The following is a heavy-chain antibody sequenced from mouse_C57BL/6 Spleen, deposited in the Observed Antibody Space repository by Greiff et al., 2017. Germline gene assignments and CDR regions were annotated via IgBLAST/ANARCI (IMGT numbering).Heavy chain of an antibody. Sequence: EVHLVESEGGLVQPGGSMKLSCTASGFTFSDYYMTWVRQVPEKGLEWVANINYDGSSTYYLDSFKSRFIISRDNATNTLYLQMSRLQSEDTATYYCDRDRDYYYGSSYWDFEGWGTGTTVTVSS. CDR2: INYDGSST. V-gene: IGHV5-16*01. CDR1: GFTFSDYY. J-gene: IGHJ1*03. D-gene: IGHD1-1*01. CDR3: DRDRDYYYGSSYWDFEG.